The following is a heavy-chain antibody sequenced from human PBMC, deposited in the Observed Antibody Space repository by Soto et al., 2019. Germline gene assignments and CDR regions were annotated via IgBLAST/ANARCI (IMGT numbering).Heavy chain of an antibody. CDR1: GGSISSSSYF. J-gene: IGHJ5*02. CDR3: ARHPSDFWFDP. V-gene: IGHV4-39*01. D-gene: IGHD2-21*02. Sequence: SETLSLTCSLSGGSISSSSYFWGWIRQPPGKGLEWIGSIYYSGSTYYNPSLKSRVTVSVDTSKNQFSLKLSSVTAADTAVYYCARHPSDFWFDPWGQGTLVT. CDR2: IYYSGST.